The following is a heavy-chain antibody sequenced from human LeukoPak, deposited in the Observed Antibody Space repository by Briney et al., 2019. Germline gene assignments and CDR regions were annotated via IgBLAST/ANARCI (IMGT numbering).Heavy chain of an antibody. D-gene: IGHD1-1*01. V-gene: IGHV4-38-2*02. CDR3: ARELGDLDPIEAE. J-gene: IGHJ4*02. Sequence: KPSETLSLTCTVSGYSISSGYYWGWIRQPPGKGLEWIGSIYHSGSTYYNPSLKSRVTISVDTSKNQFSLKLSSVTAADTAVYYCARELGDLDPIEAEWGQGTLVTVSS. CDR2: IYHSGST. CDR1: GYSISSGYY.